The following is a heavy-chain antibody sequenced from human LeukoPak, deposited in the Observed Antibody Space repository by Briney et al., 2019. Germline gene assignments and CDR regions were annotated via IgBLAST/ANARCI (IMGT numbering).Heavy chain of an antibody. Sequence: GESLKISCKGSGYIFSNNWIGWVRQMPGKGLEWMGSIYPDDSDTRYSPSFQGQVTISAGKSISTAYLQWSSLKASDTAMYYCAGRRGYSFGYHFDYWGQGTLVTVSS. D-gene: IGHD5-18*01. J-gene: IGHJ4*02. CDR1: GYIFSNNW. CDR2: IYPDDSDT. V-gene: IGHV5-51*01. CDR3: AGRRGYSFGYHFDY.